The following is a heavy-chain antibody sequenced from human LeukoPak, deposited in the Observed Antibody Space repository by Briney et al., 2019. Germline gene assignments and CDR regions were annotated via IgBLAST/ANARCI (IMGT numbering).Heavy chain of an antibody. D-gene: IGHD4-11*01. Sequence: PGGSLRLSCTASGFTFSSCAMNWVRQAPGKGLEWVSGIGAGGTFTYYADSVKGRFTISRDNSRNTLYLQMNSLRADDTAVYYCAKDLGYTTYGYYFDYWGQGTLVTVSS. CDR1: GFTFSSCA. V-gene: IGHV3-23*01. J-gene: IGHJ4*02. CDR2: IGAGGTFT. CDR3: AKDLGYTTYGYYFDY.